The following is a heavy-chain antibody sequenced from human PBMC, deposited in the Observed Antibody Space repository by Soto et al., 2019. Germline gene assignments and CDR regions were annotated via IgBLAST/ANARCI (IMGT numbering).Heavy chain of an antibody. D-gene: IGHD3-16*01. V-gene: IGHV3-11*01. J-gene: IGHJ4*02. Sequence: GGSLRLSCAASGFSLRDYYMTWIRQAPGKGLELVSYVNPGGDVTNYIESVKGRFTISRDNAKNSLYLHMNSLRAEDTAVYYCTRDPRITDFWGLGTRVTAPQ. CDR3: TRDPRITDF. CDR1: GFSLRDYY. CDR2: VNPGGDVT.